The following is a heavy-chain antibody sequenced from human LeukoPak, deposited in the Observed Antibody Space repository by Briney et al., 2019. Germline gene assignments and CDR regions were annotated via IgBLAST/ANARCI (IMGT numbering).Heavy chain of an antibody. CDR3: AFSSYYLQGNYYYMDV. CDR1: GYTFISHY. J-gene: IGHJ6*03. CDR2: INPNDGTT. D-gene: IGHD1-26*01. V-gene: IGHV1-46*01. Sequence: ASVKVSCKASGYTFISHYMHWVRQAPGQGLEWMGIINPNDGTTHYAQKFQGRVTLTRDMSTSTVYMELRSLRSDDTAVYYCAFSSYYLQGNYYYMDVWGKGTTVTVSS.